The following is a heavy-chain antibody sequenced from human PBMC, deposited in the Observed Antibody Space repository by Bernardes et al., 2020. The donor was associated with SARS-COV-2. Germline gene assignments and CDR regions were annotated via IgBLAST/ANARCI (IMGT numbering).Heavy chain of an antibody. D-gene: IGHD3-3*01. Sequence: GGSLRLSCAASGFTFSSYGMHWVRQAPGKGLEWVAVISYDGSNKYYADSVKGRFTISRDNSKNTLYLQMNSLRAEDTAVYYCARDGTMTDFWSGYSTVNCFDRWGQGTLITVAS. V-gene: IGHV3-30*03. CDR1: GFTFSSYG. CDR2: ISYDGSNK. CDR3: ARDGTMTDFWSGYSTVNCFDR. J-gene: IGHJ5*02.